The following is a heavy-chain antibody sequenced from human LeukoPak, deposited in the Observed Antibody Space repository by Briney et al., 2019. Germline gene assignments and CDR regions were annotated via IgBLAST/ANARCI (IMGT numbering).Heavy chain of an antibody. V-gene: IGHV3-21*01. J-gene: IGHJ4*02. CDR1: GFNFIDNS. Sequence: GGSLRLSCAGSGFNFIDNSMHWVRQAPGKGLEWVSSISSSNTYIYYRDSVKGRFTISRDNAKNSLFLQMNSLRAEDTAVYYCARGYCSGTSCYMFASWGQGTRVTVSS. D-gene: IGHD2-2*02. CDR3: ARGYCSGTSCYMFAS. CDR2: ISSSNTYI.